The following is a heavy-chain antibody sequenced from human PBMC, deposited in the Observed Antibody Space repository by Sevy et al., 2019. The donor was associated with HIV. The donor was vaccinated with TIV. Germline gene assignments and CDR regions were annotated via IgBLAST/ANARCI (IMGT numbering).Heavy chain of an antibody. Sequence: SETLSLTCTVSGGSVSSYYWSWIRQSPGKGVEWIGYVHHRGSTNYNPPLKSRVTTSVDTSKNQFSLRLSSVTAADTAVYYCARHVDARWFDPWGQGTLVTVSS. D-gene: IGHD2-2*01. CDR2: VHHRGST. V-gene: IGHV4-59*08. J-gene: IGHJ5*02. CDR1: GGSVSSYY. CDR3: ARHVDARWFDP.